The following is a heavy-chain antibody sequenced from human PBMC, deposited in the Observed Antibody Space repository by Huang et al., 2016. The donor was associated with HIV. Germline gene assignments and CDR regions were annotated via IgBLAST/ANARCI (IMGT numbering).Heavy chain of an antibody. CDR1: GYSFNNYW. D-gene: IGHD4-17*01. J-gene: IGHJ3*02. CDR2: IYPGDSDS. Sequence: ELQLVQSGAEVKKPGESLTIACKGSGYSFNNYWVAWVRQMPGKGLEWMAMIYPGDSDSRYIPSFQGQVSISADKSINTVYLHWGSLKASDTATYYCARPRRTEYGDPWDAFDIWGQGTMVTVSS. CDR3: ARPRRTEYGDPWDAFDI. V-gene: IGHV5-51*01.